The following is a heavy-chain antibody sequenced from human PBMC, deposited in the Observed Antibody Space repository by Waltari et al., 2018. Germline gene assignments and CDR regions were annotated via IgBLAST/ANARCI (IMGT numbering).Heavy chain of an antibody. CDR3: AKSTSRSDWLDP. CDR1: GYSFSTHG. Sequence: QGQLVQSGAEVKKPGASVKISCKASGYSFSTHGISWVRQAPGQGLEWMGWISGYNDNIVYGEKFQGRVTMTIDTGTSTAYMELRSLRSDDTAMYYCAKSTSRSDWLDPWGQGTLVTVSS. J-gene: IGHJ5*02. CDR2: ISGYNDNI. V-gene: IGHV1-18*01. D-gene: IGHD3-3*01.